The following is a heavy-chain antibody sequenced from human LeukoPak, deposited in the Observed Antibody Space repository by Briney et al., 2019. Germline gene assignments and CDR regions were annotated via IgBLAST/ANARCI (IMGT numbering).Heavy chain of an antibody. D-gene: IGHD1-14*01. J-gene: IGHJ4*02. Sequence: GGSLRLSCAGSGFAFSSYPMSWVRQAPGKGLQWVSAISNGGGSAYYADSVKGRFTISRDNSKSTLYLQMNSLRAEDTAIYYCAARPRMPPRFDYWGQGALVTVSS. CDR1: GFAFSSYP. V-gene: IGHV3-23*01. CDR3: AARPRMPPRFDY. CDR2: ISNGGGSA.